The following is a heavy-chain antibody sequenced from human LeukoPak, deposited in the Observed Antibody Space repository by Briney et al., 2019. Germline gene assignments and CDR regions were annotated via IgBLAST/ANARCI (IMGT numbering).Heavy chain of an antibody. D-gene: IGHD6-19*01. J-gene: IGHJ4*02. CDR1: GFTFSSYG. CDR3: AKLPVAGLYFDY. CDR2: ISGSGGST. V-gene: IGHV3-23*01. Sequence: GSLRLSCAASGFTFSSYGMHWVRQAPGKGLEWISAISGSGGSTYYVDSVKGRFTISRDNSKNTLYLQMNSLRVEDTAVYYCAKLPVAGLYFDYWGQGTLVTVSS.